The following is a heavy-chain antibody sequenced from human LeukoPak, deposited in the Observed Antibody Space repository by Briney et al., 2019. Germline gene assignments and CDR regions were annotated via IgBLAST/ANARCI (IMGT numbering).Heavy chain of an antibody. D-gene: IGHD3-10*01. V-gene: IGHV3-7*04. CDR2: IKKDGGEK. Sequence: PGGSLRLSCAASGFTLTKYWRSWVRQAPGKGLEWVATIKKDGGEKYSVDSVKGRFTISRDNARNSLYLQMNSLGVEDTAVYYCARHELRGFHNNYYGMDVWGQGTTVTVSS. CDR1: GFTLTKYW. CDR3: ARHELRGFHNNYYGMDV. J-gene: IGHJ6*02.